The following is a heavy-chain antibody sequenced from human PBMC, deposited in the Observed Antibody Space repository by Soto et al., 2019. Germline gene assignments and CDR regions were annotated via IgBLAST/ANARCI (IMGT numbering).Heavy chain of an antibody. CDR2: IYSGGST. J-gene: IGHJ6*03. CDR3: ASGSYYDFWSGPYYYYYMDV. D-gene: IGHD3-3*01. Sequence: GGSLRLSCAASGFTVSSNYMSWVRQAPGKGLEWVSVIYSGGSTYYADSVKGRFTISRDNSKNTLYLQMNSLRAEDTAVYYCASGSYYDFWSGPYYYYYMDVWGKGTTVTVSS. CDR1: GFTVSSNY. V-gene: IGHV3-66*01.